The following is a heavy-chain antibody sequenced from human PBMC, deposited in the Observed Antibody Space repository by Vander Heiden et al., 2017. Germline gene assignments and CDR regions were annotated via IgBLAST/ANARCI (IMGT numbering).Heavy chain of an antibody. CDR2: IWYDGSNK. D-gene: IGHD3-16*02. V-gene: IGHV3-33*01. CDR1: VFTFSSCG. CDR3: ARDEGLRLGELSLETFFDY. J-gene: IGHJ4*02. Sequence: QVQLVESGGGVVQPGRSLRLSCAASVFTFSSCGMHWVRQAPGKGLEWVAVIWYDGSNKYYADSVKGRFTISRDNSKNTLYLQMNNLRAEDTAVYYCARDEGLRLGELSLETFFDYWGQGTLVTVSS.